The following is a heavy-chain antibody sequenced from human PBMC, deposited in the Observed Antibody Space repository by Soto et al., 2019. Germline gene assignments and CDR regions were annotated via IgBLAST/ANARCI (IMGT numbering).Heavy chain of an antibody. Sequence: QVQLQESGPGLVKPSQTLSLTCTVSGGSISSGDYYWSWIRQPPGKGLEWIGYIYYSGSTYYNPSLKSRVTISVDTSKNQFSLKLSSVTAADTAVYYCARDDRTVSDFWVPYGMDVWGQGTTVTVSS. D-gene: IGHD3-3*01. CDR3: ARDDRTVSDFWVPYGMDV. CDR1: GGSISSGDYY. J-gene: IGHJ6*02. V-gene: IGHV4-30-4*01. CDR2: IYYSGST.